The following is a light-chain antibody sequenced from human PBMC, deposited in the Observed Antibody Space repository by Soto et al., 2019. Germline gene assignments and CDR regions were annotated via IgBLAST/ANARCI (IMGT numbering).Light chain of an antibody. J-gene: IGLJ1*01. V-gene: IGLV2-14*01. Sequence: QSALTQPASVSGSPGQSITISCTGTNSDVGGYNYVSWYQQHPGKAPELMIYEVSHRPSGVSNRFSGSESDNTASLTISGLQAEDEADYHCSSYTSGSSHYVFGTGTKLTVL. CDR3: SSYTSGSSHYV. CDR2: EVS. CDR1: NSDVGGYNY.